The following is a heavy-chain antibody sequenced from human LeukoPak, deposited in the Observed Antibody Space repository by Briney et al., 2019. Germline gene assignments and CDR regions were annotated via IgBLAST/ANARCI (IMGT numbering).Heavy chain of an antibody. V-gene: IGHV5-51*01. CDR2: IYPGDSDT. CDR1: EYSFTSYW. CDR3: ARHDILTGYSYYYYYYMDV. D-gene: IGHD3-9*01. J-gene: IGHJ6*03. Sequence: GESLKISCKGSEYSFTSYWIGWVRQMPGKGLEWMGIIYPGDSDTRYSPSFQGQVTISADKSISTAYLQWSSLKASDTAMYYCARHDILTGYSYYYYYYMDVWGKGTTVTVSS.